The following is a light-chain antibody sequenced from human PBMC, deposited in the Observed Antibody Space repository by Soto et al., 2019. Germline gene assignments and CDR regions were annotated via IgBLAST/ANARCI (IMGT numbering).Light chain of an antibody. Sequence: QSVLTQPPSVSGSPGQSVTISCTGTSSDVGSYNRVSWYQQPPGTAPKLIIYEVSNRPSGVPDRFSGSKSGNTASLTISGLQAEDEADYYCSSYISSSTFVFGGGTKLTVL. CDR3: SSYISSSTFV. CDR2: EVS. CDR1: SSDVGSYNR. J-gene: IGLJ2*01. V-gene: IGLV2-18*02.